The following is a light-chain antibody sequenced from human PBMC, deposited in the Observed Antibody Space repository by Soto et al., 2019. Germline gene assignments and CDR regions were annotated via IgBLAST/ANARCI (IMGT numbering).Light chain of an antibody. CDR1: SSNIGSNT. CDR2: SNN. J-gene: IGLJ2*01. CDR3: AVWDDSLSGPV. Sequence: QSVLTQPPSASGTPGQRVTISCSGSSSNIGSNTVNWYQQLPGTAPKLLIYSNNQRPSGVPDRFSGSKSGTSASLVISGLQSEDEADYYCAVWDDSLSGPVFGGGTKLTVL. V-gene: IGLV1-44*01.